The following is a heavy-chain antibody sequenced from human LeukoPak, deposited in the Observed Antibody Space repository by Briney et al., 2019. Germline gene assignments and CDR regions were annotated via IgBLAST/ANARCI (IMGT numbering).Heavy chain of an antibody. D-gene: IGHD4-23*01. CDR3: ARGWGPYGGHYFDY. Sequence: KPSETLSLTCAVYGGSFSGYYWSWIRQPPGKGLEWIGEINHSGSTNYNPSLKSRVTISVDTSKSQFSLKLSSVTAADTAVYYCARGWGPYGGHYFDYWGQGTRVTVSS. J-gene: IGHJ4*02. CDR2: INHSGST. V-gene: IGHV4-34*01. CDR1: GGSFSGYY.